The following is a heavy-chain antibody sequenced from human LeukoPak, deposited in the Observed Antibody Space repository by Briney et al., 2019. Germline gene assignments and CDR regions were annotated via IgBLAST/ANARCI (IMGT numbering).Heavy chain of an antibody. CDR3: ARTMEGYCSGGSCYQYSYYMDV. Sequence: SETLSLTCTVSGGSISRYYWSWIRQPPGKGLEWIGYIYYSGSTNYNPSLKSRVTISVDTSKNQFSLKPTSVTAADTAVYYCARTMEGYCSGGSCYQYSYYMDVWGKGTTVTVSS. CDR2: IYYSGST. J-gene: IGHJ6*03. D-gene: IGHD2-15*01. V-gene: IGHV4-59*01. CDR1: GGSISRYY.